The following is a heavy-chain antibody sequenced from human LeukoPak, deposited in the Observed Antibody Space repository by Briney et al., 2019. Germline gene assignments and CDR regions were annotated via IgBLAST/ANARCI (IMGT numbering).Heavy chain of an antibody. CDR2: ISYDGSNK. CDR1: GFTFSSYG. V-gene: IGHV3-30*18. J-gene: IGHJ3*02. CDR3: AKDHGYCSGGSCYLYNAFDI. D-gene: IGHD2-15*01. Sequence: PGGSLRLSCAASGFTFSSYGMHWVRQAPDKGLEWVAVISYDGSNKYYADSVKGRFTISRDNSKNTLYLQMNSLRAEDTAVYYCAKDHGYCSGGSCYLYNAFDIWGQGTMVTVSS.